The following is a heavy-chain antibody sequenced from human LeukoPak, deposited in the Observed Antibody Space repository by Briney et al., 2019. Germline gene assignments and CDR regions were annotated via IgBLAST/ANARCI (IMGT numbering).Heavy chain of an antibody. D-gene: IGHD5-18*01. J-gene: IGHJ4*02. CDR3: AREGYSYGTGYYFDY. V-gene: IGHV1-2*06. Sequence: ASVKVSCMASGYTFTGYYMHWVRQAPGQGLEWMGRINPNSGGTNYAQKFQGRVTMTTDTSTSTAYMELRSLRSDDTAVYYCAREGYSYGTGYYFDYWGQGTLVTVSS. CDR2: INPNSGGT. CDR1: GYTFTGYY.